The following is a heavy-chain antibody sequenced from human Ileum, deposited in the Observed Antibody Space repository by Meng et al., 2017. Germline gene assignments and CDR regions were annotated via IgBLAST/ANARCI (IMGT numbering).Heavy chain of an antibody. Sequence: SETLSLTFTVSGASISSYTWSWIRQPAGKGLEWIGRIYTIGNTDYNPSFQSRVTMSVDTSKNQFSLKLRSVTAADTAVYYCAREVYRSAWYGEYWGQGTLVTVSS. CDR1: GASISSYT. J-gene: IGHJ4*02. D-gene: IGHD6-19*01. CDR3: AREVYRSAWYGEY. V-gene: IGHV4-4*07. CDR2: IYTIGNT.